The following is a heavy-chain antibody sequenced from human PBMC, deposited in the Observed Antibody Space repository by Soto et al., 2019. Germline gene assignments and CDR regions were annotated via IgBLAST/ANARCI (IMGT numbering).Heavy chain of an antibody. CDR1: GYTFTSYG. Sequence: ASVKGSCKASGYTFTSYGISWVRQAPGQGLEWMGWISAYNGNTNYAQKLQGRVTMTTDTSTSTAYMELRSLRSDDTAVYYCARDRSTQCLVPTSFGYRGKGTLVPVSS. CDR2: ISAYNGNT. J-gene: IGHJ4*02. CDR3: ARDRSTQCLVPTSFGY. D-gene: IGHD6-19*01. V-gene: IGHV1-18*04.